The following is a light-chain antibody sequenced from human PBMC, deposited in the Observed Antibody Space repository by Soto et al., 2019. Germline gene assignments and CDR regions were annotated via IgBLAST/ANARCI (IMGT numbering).Light chain of an antibody. CDR1: SSDVGNYNL. CDR3: CSYAGSNYV. CDR2: EVS. Sequence: QSALTQPASVSGSPGQSITISCTGTSSDVGNYNLVSWYQHHPGKAPKLIIYEVSKRPSGVSNRFSGSKSGDTASLTISGLHDEDEADYYCCSYAGSNYVFGTGTKVTVL. J-gene: IGLJ1*01. V-gene: IGLV2-23*02.